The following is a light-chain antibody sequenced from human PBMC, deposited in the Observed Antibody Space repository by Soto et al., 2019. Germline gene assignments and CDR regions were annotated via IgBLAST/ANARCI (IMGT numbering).Light chain of an antibody. CDR3: QQLNSYPPT. CDR1: QGISSY. CDR2: AAS. Sequence: DIQLTQSPSFLSASVGDRVTITCRASQGISSYLAWYAQKPGKAPKLLIYAASTLQSGVRSMFSGSGSGTDFTRTISSLQPEDVATDYCQQLNSYPPTFGPGTQVDIK. V-gene: IGKV1-9*01. J-gene: IGKJ3*01.